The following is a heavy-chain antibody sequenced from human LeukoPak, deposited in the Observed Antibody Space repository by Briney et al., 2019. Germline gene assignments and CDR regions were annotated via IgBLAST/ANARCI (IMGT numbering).Heavy chain of an antibody. Sequence: PGGSLRLSCAASGFTFSSYAMSWVRQAPGKGLEWVSAISGSGGSTYNADSVKGRFTISRDNSKNTLYLQMNSLRAEDTAVYYCAKGRVMGVAVAGTLDYWGQGTLVTVSS. D-gene: IGHD6-19*01. CDR1: GFTFSSYA. J-gene: IGHJ4*02. CDR2: ISGSGGST. V-gene: IGHV3-23*01. CDR3: AKGRVMGVAVAGTLDY.